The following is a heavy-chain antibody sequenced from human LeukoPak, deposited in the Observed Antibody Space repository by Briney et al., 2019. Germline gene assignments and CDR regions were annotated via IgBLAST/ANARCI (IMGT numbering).Heavy chain of an antibody. D-gene: IGHD5-12*01. V-gene: IGHV1-8*01. CDR1: GYTFTSYD. CDR3: ARTRGGYSGYRALGGPPFDY. Sequence: GASVKVSCKASGYTFTSYDINWVRQATGQGLEWMGWMNPNSGNTGYAQKFQGRVTMTRNTSISTAYMELSSLRSEDTAVYYCARTRGGYSGYRALGGPPFDYWGQGTLVTVSS. J-gene: IGHJ4*02. CDR2: MNPNSGNT.